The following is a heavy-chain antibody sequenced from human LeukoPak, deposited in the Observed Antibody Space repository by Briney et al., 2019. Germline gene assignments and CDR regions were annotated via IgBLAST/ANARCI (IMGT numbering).Heavy chain of an antibody. Sequence: QPGGSLRLSCAASGFTFSSYAMSWVRQAPGKGLEWVSAISGSGGSTYYADSVKGRFTISRDNSKNTLYLQMNSLRAEDTAVYYCARLKLELRLPDDYWGQGTLVTVSS. CDR2: ISGSGGST. CDR1: GFTFSSYA. V-gene: IGHV3-23*01. CDR3: ARLKLELRLPDDY. J-gene: IGHJ4*02. D-gene: IGHD1-7*01.